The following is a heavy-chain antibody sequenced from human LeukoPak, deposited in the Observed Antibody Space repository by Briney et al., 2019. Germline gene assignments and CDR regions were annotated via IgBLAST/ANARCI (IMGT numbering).Heavy chain of an antibody. CDR2: ISWNNGHI. CDR1: GFTFDDYA. Sequence: GGSLRLSCAASGFTFDDYAMHWVRQVPGKGLEWVSGISWNNGHIGYADSVKGRFTISRDNGKNSLYLQMNSLRAEDTAVYYCASTQRGDYFDYWGQGTLVTVSS. V-gene: IGHV3-9*01. D-gene: IGHD2-15*01. J-gene: IGHJ4*02. CDR3: ASTQRGDYFDY.